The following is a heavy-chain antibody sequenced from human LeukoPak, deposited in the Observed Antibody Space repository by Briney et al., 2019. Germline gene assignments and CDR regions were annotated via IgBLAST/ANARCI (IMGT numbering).Heavy chain of an antibody. V-gene: IGHV3-30-3*01. CDR3: ARLRSGSHY. Sequence: PGGSLRLSCAASGFTFSSYAKHWVRQAPGKGLEWVAVISYDGSNKYYADSVKGRFTISRDNSKNTLYLQMNSLRAEDTAVYYCARLRSGSHYWGQGTLVTVSS. D-gene: IGHD3-22*01. CDR1: GFTFSSYA. J-gene: IGHJ4*02. CDR2: ISYDGSNK.